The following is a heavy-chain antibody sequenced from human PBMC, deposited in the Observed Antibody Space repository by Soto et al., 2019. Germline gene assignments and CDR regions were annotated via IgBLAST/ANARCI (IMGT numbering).Heavy chain of an antibody. Sequence: GGSLRLSCAASGFTFSNHGMPWVRQAPGKGLEWVSSIAGNGSNTYYADSVKGRFTISRDNSKNTLYLQMNSLRAEDTAVYYCAKVSVSRGMVSYSFDYWGQGTLVTVSS. CDR1: GFTFSNHG. CDR3: AKVSVSRGMVSYSFDY. J-gene: IGHJ4*02. CDR2: IAGNGSNT. D-gene: IGHD1-26*01. V-gene: IGHV3-23*01.